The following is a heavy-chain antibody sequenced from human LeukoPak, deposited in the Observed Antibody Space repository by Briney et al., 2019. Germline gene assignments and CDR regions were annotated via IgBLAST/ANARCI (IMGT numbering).Heavy chain of an antibody. V-gene: IGHV4-59*08. CDR1: GGSISSYY. Sequence: SETLSLTCTVSGGSISSYYWSWIRQPPGKGLEWIGYIYYRGSTNYNPSLKSRVTISVDTSKNQFSLKLSSVTAADTAVYYCARSVPRITIFGVVVPDDAFDIWGQGTMVTVSS. J-gene: IGHJ3*02. CDR3: ARSVPRITIFGVVVPDDAFDI. D-gene: IGHD3-3*01. CDR2: IYYRGST.